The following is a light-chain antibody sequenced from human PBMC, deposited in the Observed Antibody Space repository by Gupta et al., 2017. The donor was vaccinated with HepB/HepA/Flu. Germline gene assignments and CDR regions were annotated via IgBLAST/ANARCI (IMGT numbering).Light chain of an antibody. CDR3: QQDENLPYT. J-gene: IGKJ2*01. Sequence: ASVGDRVTITCQASQDINYYLIWYQHKPGKAPKLLIYDATNLETRVASRFTGSGSGTDFTLTISSLQPEDIATYYCQQDENLPYTFGQGTKVEIK. V-gene: IGKV1-33*01. CDR1: QDINYY. CDR2: DAT.